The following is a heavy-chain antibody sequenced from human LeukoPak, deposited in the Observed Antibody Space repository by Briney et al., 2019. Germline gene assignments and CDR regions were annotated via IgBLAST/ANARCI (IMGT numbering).Heavy chain of an antibody. CDR3: ARDRERGFDY. CDR1: GYTFNTYG. Sequence: GASVKVSCKASGYTFNTYGISWVRQAPGQGLEWMGWIGTENAYTIYAEKFQGRFTLTTDTSTTTVHMELRSLRSDDTAVYYCARDRERGFDYWGQGSLVTVSS. J-gene: IGHJ4*02. CDR2: IGTENAYT. V-gene: IGHV1-18*01. D-gene: IGHD5-24*01.